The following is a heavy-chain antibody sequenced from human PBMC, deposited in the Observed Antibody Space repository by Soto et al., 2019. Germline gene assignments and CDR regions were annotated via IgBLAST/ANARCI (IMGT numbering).Heavy chain of an antibody. J-gene: IGHJ4*02. CDR1: GGYSRSRSYH. CDR3: ARSPSMIRGVILDW. Sequence: LELQSHSCSVSGGYSRSRSYHWGSKRKTPGKGLEWIGCIYYSGSTNYNPSLKSRVTISVDTSENQFSLKLSSVTAADTAVYFCARSPSMIRGVILDWWGQGMLVTVSS. V-gene: IGHV4-39*07. CDR2: IYYSGST. D-gene: IGHD3-10*01.